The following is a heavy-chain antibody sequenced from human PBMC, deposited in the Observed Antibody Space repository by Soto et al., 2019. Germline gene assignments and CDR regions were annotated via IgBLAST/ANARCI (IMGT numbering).Heavy chain of an antibody. CDR1: GYTFTDHY. CDR3: ARGRTVNFYGMDV. J-gene: IGHJ6*02. V-gene: IGHV1-2*02. Sequence: QVQLLQSGAEVKKPGASVKVSYVASGYTFTDHYIHWVRQAPGQGLEWMGWINPHSGDTIYAQKFQGRVTLTRDTSISTAYMELSRLRSDDTAVYYCARGRTVNFYGMDVWGQGTTVTVSS. D-gene: IGHD4-17*01. CDR2: INPHSGDT.